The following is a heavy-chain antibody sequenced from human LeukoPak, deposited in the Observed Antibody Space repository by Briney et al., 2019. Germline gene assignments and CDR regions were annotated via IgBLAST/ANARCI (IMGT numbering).Heavy chain of an antibody. D-gene: IGHD3-10*01. Sequence: PGGSLRLSCAASGFSFSSYVMHWVRQAPGKGPEYVSAISSSGDSTNYANSVKGRFTISRDNSKNTLYLQMGSLRAEDMAVYYCARNGDGEDYHYTDVWGKGTTVTISS. CDR1: GFSFSSYV. V-gene: IGHV3-64*01. J-gene: IGHJ6*03. CDR3: ARNGDGEDYHYTDV. CDR2: ISSSGDST.